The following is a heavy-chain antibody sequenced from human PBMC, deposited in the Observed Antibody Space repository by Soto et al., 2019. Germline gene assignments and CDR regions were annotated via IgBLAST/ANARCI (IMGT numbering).Heavy chain of an antibody. CDR3: ARERSGYEFDY. J-gene: IGHJ4*02. D-gene: IGHD5-12*01. Sequence: QVQLVQSGAEVKKPGSSVKVSCKASGGTFSSYTISWVRQAPGQGLEWMGRIIPILGIANYAQKFQGRVTIPADKATSTAYMELSSLRSEDTAVYYCARERSGYEFDYWGQGSLVTVAS. CDR2: IIPILGIA. CDR1: GGTFSSYT. V-gene: IGHV1-69*08.